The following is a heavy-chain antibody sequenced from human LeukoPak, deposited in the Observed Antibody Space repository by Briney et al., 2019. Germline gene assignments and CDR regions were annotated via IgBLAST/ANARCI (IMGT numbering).Heavy chain of an antibody. CDR2: ISSSSIYI. CDR1: GFTFSSYS. CDR3: ASDSSGFY. J-gene: IGHJ4*02. V-gene: IGHV3-21*01. Sequence: PGGSPRLSCAASGFTFSSYSMNWVRQAPGKGLEWVSSISSSSIYIYYADSVKGRFTISRDNPKNSLYLQMNSLRAEDTAVYYCASDSSGFYWGQGTLFTVSS. D-gene: IGHD3-22*01.